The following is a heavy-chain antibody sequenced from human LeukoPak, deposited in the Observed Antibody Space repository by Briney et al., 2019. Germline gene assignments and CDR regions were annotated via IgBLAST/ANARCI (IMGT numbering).Heavy chain of an antibody. J-gene: IGHJ5*02. Sequence: SVKVSCKASGGTFSSYAISWVRQAPGQGLEWMGRIIPIFGTANYAQKFQGRVTITTDESTSTAYMELSSLRSEDTAVYYCARGAWGYYDILTGYSFPNWFDPWGREPWSPSPQ. V-gene: IGHV1-69*05. CDR2: IIPIFGTA. D-gene: IGHD3-9*01. CDR3: ARGAWGYYDILTGYSFPNWFDP. CDR1: GGTFSSYA.